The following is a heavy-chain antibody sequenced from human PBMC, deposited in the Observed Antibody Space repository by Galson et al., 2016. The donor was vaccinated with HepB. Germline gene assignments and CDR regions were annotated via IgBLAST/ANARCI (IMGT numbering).Heavy chain of an antibody. Sequence: SLRLSCAGSGFTFGRFTMTWFRQAPGKGLEWVSAISGDRYYIYYADSVQGRFTISRDNARNILYLQMDGLRSEDTALYFCAKSLFRGARDFWGQGTLVTVSS. CDR1: GFTFGRFT. V-gene: IGHV3-23*01. CDR3: AKSLFRGARDF. J-gene: IGHJ4*02. CDR2: ISGDRYYI. D-gene: IGHD3-10*01.